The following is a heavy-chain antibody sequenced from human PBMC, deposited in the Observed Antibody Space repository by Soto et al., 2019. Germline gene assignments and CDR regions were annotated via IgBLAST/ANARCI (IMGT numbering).Heavy chain of an antibody. CDR3: ARDRDDYGTGNYYNRIDF. CDR2: IISIFGTP. V-gene: IGHV1-69*01. J-gene: IGHJ4*02. D-gene: IGHD3-10*01. CDR1: GGIFSTYA. Sequence: QVQLVQSGAEVKKRGSSVKVSCKASGGIFSTYAISWLRQAPGQGLEWMGGIISIFGTPNYAQRFQGRVTISANDSTPTSSMELRRLKSEDTAVYYCARDRDDYGTGNYYNRIDFWGQGTLVTVSS.